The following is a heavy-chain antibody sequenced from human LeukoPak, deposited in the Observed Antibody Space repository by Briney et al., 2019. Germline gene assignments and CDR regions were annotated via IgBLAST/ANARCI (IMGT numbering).Heavy chain of an antibody. D-gene: IGHD3-22*01. CDR1: GFTFSGSD. CDR3: TRHNYDRSGYGAFDI. CDR2: IRSKTNNYAT. J-gene: IGHJ3*02. V-gene: IGHV3-73*01. Sequence: GGSLRLSCAASGFTFSGSDIHGVRQASGKGLEWVGHIRSKTNNYATADAASVKGRFTFSRDDPKNTAYIQTNSLKTEDTAVYYCTRHNYDRSGYGAFDIWGQGTMVTVSS.